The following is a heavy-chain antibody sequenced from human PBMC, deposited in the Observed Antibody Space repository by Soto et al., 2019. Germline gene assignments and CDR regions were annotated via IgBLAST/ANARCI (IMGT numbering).Heavy chain of an antibody. V-gene: IGHV3-74*01. J-gene: IGHJ5*02. CDR3: ASHGSGDYFWFDP. CDR2: ASPDGSST. D-gene: IGHD4-17*01. CDR1: GFTFSNFW. Sequence: EGQLMESGGGLVQPGGSLRLSCAASGFTFSNFWVHWVRQAPGKGLVWVSRASPDGSSTSYADSVKGRFTISRDNAKNMLYMEMNSLRAEDTAVYYCASHGSGDYFWFDPWGQGTLVTVSS.